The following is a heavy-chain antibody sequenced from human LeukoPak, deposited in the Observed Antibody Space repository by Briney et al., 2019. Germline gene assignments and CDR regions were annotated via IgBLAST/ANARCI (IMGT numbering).Heavy chain of an antibody. CDR1: GFTFSRYS. J-gene: IGHJ4*02. V-gene: IGHV3-21*01. D-gene: IGHD3-22*01. CDR2: ISSSSSYI. CDR3: VRETRDYYESSGYYYGPADDY. Sequence: PGGSLRLSCAASGFTFSRYSMNWLRQAPGKGLEWVSSISSSSSYIYYADSVKGRFTISRDNAKNSLYLQMNSLRAEDTAVYYCVRETRDYYESSGYYYGPADDYWGQGTLVTVSS.